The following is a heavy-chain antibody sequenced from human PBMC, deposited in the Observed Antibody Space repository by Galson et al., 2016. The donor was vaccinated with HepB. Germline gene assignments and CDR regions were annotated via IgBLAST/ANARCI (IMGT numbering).Heavy chain of an antibody. CDR2: T. Sequence: TNYNPSLKSRVTISVDTSKNQFSPKLSSVIAADTAVYYCARGDNPDYGDYASAYYYMDVWGKGTTVTVSS. CDR3: ARGDNPDYGDYASAYYYMDV. D-gene: IGHD4-17*01. V-gene: IGHV4-34*01. J-gene: IGHJ6*03.